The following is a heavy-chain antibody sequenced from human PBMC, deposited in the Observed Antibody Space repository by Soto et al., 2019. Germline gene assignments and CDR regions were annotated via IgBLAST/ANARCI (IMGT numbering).Heavy chain of an antibody. J-gene: IGHJ4*02. CDR1: GFRVCDYD. V-gene: IGHV3-11*01. CDR3: ARNRGFYDSSGLDY. D-gene: IGHD3-22*01. CDR2: ISGGGGSTI. Sequence: RLCGASSGFRVCDYDMTWIRQAPGKGLEWISYISGGGGSTIQYTDSVKGRFTISRDNAKNSLYLQMNSLRGEDTAVYYCARNRGFYDSSGLDYWGRGSLVTVSS.